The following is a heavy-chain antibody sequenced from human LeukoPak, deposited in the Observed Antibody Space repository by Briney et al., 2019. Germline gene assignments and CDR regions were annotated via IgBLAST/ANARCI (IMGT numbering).Heavy chain of an antibody. D-gene: IGHD3-3*01. CDR1: VYSISSGYY. Sequence: KPSETLSLTCTVSVYSISSGYYWGWIRQPPVKGLEWIGSFYRGGSTYYNPSLKSRVTISLDTSKNQFSLKLSSVTAADTAVYYCARGAFWSGYYTLDAFDIWGQGTMVTVSS. CDR3: ARGAFWSGYYTLDAFDI. V-gene: IGHV4-38-2*02. CDR2: FYRGGST. J-gene: IGHJ3*02.